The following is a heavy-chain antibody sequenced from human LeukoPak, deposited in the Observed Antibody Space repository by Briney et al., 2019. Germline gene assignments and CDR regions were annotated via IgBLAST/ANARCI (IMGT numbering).Heavy chain of an antibody. Sequence: SETLSLTCTVSGGSVSSGSYYWSWTRQPPGKGLEWIGYIYYSGSTNYNPSLKSRVTISVDTSKNQFSLKLSSVTAADTAVYYCARGGIVVSDFDLWGRGTLVTVSS. CDR3: ARGGIVVSDFDL. J-gene: IGHJ2*01. D-gene: IGHD2-21*01. CDR2: IYYSGST. CDR1: GGSVSSGSYY. V-gene: IGHV4-61*01.